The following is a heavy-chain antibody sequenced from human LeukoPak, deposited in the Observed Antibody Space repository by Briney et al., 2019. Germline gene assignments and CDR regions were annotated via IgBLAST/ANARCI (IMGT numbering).Heavy chain of an antibody. CDR1: GGSISSTNYY. CDR2: IYFSGST. CDR3: ARGYYYDSSGYYYSFDY. J-gene: IGHJ4*02. Sequence: SETLSLTCTVSGGSISSTNYYWGWIRQPPGKGLEWIGSIYFSGSTYYSPSLKSRVTISLDTSRNQFSLKLSSVTAADTAVYYCARGYYYDSSGYYYSFDYWGQGTLVTVSS. D-gene: IGHD3-22*01. V-gene: IGHV4-39*07.